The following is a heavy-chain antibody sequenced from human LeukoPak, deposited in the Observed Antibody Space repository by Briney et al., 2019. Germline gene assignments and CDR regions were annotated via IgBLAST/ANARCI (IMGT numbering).Heavy chain of an antibody. CDR1: GGSISSGGYY. V-gene: IGHV4-31*03. D-gene: IGHD1-14*01. J-gene: IGHJ4*02. CDR3: ASTSTTGGYYFDY. Sequence: SETLSLTCTVSGGSISSGGYYWSWIRQHPGKGLEWIGYIYYSGSTYYNPSLKSRVTMSVDTSKNQFSLKLSSVTAADTAVYYCASTSTTGGYYFDYWGQGTLVTVSS. CDR2: IYYSGST.